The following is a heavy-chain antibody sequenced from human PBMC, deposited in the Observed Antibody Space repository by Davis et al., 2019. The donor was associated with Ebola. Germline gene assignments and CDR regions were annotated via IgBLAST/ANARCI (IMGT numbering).Heavy chain of an antibody. CDR1: GGSISSSNW. D-gene: IGHD6-19*01. Sequence: MPSETLSLTCAVSGGSISSSNWWRWVRQPPGKGLEWIGEIYHSGSTYYNPSLKSRVTISVDTSKNQFSLKLSSVTAADTAVYYCARLVWLVLGDYWGQGTLVTVSS. V-gene: IGHV4-4*02. J-gene: IGHJ4*02. CDR3: ARLVWLVLGDY. CDR2: IYHSGST.